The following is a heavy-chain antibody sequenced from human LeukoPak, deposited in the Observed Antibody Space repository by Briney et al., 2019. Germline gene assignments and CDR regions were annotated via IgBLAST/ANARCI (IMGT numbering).Heavy chain of an antibody. J-gene: IGHJ4*02. Sequence: GGSLRLSCAASGFTFSSYGMSWVRQAPGKGLEWVSAISGSGGSTYYADSVKGRFTISRDNSKNTLYLQMNSLRAEDTAVYYCAKARTSYSGGFDYWGQGTLVTVSS. V-gene: IGHV3-23*01. CDR1: GFTFSSYG. CDR2: ISGSGGST. D-gene: IGHD2-15*01. CDR3: AKARTSYSGGFDY.